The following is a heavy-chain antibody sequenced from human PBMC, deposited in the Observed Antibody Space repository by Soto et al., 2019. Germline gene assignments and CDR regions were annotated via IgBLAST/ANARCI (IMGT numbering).Heavy chain of an antibody. D-gene: IGHD4-17*01. CDR1: GGSISSSSYY. CDR3: ARKDNGDFRFDY. V-gene: IGHV4-39*01. J-gene: IGHJ4*02. Sequence: SETLSLTCTVSGGSISSSSYYWGWIRQPPGKGLEWIGSIYYSGSTYYNPSLKSRVTISVDTSKNQFSLKLSSVTAADTAVYYCARKDNGDFRFDYWGQGTLVTVSS. CDR2: IYYSGST.